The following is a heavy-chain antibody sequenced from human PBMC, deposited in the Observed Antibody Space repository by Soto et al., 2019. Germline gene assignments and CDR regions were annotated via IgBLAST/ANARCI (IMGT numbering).Heavy chain of an antibody. CDR1: GYTFPNYG. CDR2: ISPYNGNT. J-gene: IGHJ4*02. D-gene: IGHD6-6*01. Sequence: ASVKVSCKASGYTFPNYGITWVRQAPGQGLEWMGWISPYNGNTDYAQDLQGRVTMTTDTSTSTVYMELRSLRSDDTAVYYCARPYSKHCRSSETHDWGPGPRLTVFS. CDR3: ARPYSKHCRSSETHD. V-gene: IGHV1-18*01.